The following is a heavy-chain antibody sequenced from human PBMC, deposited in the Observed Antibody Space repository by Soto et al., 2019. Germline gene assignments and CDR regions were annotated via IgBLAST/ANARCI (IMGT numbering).Heavy chain of an antibody. Sequence: EVQLVESGGGLVQPGGSLRLSCAASGFTFSSYSMNWVRQAPGKGLEWVSYISSSSSTIYYADSVKGRFTISRDNAKNSLYLQMNSLRAEDTAVYYCAREFTRITMVRGVLLGHAFDIWGQGTMVTVSS. CDR3: AREFTRITMVRGVLLGHAFDI. CDR2: ISSSSSTI. V-gene: IGHV3-48*01. CDR1: GFTFSSYS. D-gene: IGHD3-10*01. J-gene: IGHJ3*02.